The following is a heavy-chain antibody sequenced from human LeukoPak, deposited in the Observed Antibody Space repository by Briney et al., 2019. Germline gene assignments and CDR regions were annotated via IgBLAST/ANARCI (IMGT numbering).Heavy chain of an antibody. V-gene: IGHV1-18*01. CDR1: GYSFTNCG. D-gene: IGHD3-3*01. CDR2: VSAYNGKT. Sequence: GAAVKVSCTGSGYSFTNCGIIWLRQPPGQGLEWVGWVSAYNGKTKYAHDFQGRVTMTTVTSTSTAYIEIRGLRSDDTAVYYCARTPYYDCWSDGYGFDYRAQGALVTVSS. CDR3: ARTPYYDCWSDGYGFDY. J-gene: IGHJ4*02.